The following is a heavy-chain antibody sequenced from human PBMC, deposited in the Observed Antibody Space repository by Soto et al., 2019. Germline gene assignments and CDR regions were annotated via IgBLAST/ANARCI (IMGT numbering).Heavy chain of an antibody. J-gene: IGHJ4*02. CDR2: ISSSSSYI. Sequence: PGGSLRLSCAASGFTFSSYSMNWVRQAPGKGLEWVSSISSSSSYIYYADSVKGRFTISRDNAENSLYLQMNSLRAEDTAVYYCARDSERQWLKLVDYWGQGTLVTVSS. D-gene: IGHD6-19*01. CDR3: ARDSERQWLKLVDY. V-gene: IGHV3-21*01. CDR1: GFTFSSYS.